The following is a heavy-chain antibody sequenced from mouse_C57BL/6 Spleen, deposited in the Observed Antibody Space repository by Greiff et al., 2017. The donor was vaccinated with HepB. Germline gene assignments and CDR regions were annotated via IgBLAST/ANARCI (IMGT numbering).Heavy chain of an antibody. J-gene: IGHJ1*03. D-gene: IGHD1-1*01. Sequence: QVQLKQPGAELVRPGSSVKLSCKASGYTFTSYWMHWVKQRPIQGLEWIGNIDPSDSETHYNQKFKDKATLTVDKSSSTAYMQLSSLTSEDSAVYYCAREGDYGSSYVNWYFDVWGTGTTVTVSS. CDR1: GYTFTSYW. V-gene: IGHV1-52*01. CDR3: AREGDYGSSYVNWYFDV. CDR2: IDPSDSET.